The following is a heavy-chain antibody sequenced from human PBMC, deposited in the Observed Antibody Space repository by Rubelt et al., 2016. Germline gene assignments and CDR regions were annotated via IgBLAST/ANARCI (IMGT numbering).Heavy chain of an antibody. CDR3: ARDFCSATTCFDS. CDR1: GFTFSTYS. Sequence: VQLAESGGGVVQPGMSLRLSCAASGFTFSTYSMNWVRQAPGKGLEWVSYISSSSGTIYYADSVKGRFTISRDNAKNALHLQRNSRGAEDTALYYCARDFCSATTCFDSWGQGTLVTVSS. J-gene: IGHJ4*02. V-gene: IGHV3-48*04. D-gene: IGHD3-3*01. CDR2: ISSSSGTI.